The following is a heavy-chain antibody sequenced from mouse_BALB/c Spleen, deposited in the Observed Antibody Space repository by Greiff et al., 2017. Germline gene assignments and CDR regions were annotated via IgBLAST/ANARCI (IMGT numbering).Heavy chain of an antibody. CDR1: GFTFSSYA. J-gene: IGHJ3*01. CDR2: ISSGGSYT. Sequence: EVQGVESGGGLVKPGGSLKLSCAASGFTFSSYAMSWVRQSPEKRLEWVAEISSGGSYTYYPDTVTGRFTISRDNAKNTLYLEMSSLRSADTAMYYCAREGTTAPFAYWGQGTLVTVSA. D-gene: IGHD1-2*01. CDR3: AREGTTAPFAY. V-gene: IGHV5-9-4*01.